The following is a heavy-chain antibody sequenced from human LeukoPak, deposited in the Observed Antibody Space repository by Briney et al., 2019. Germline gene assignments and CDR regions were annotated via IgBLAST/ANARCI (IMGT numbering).Heavy chain of an antibody. CDR2: IKQDGSEK. V-gene: IGHV3-7*01. D-gene: IGHD6-13*01. Sequence: GGSLRLSCAASGFTFSSYWMSWVRQAPGKGREWVANIKQDGSEKYYVDSVKGRFTISRDNAKNSLYLQMNSLRAEDTAVYYCARDRVSSSGGNWFDPWGQGTLVTVSS. J-gene: IGHJ5*02. CDR3: ARDRVSSSGGNWFDP. CDR1: GFTFSSYW.